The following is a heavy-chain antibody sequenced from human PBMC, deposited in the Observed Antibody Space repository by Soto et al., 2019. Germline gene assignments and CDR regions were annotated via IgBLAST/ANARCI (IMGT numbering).Heavy chain of an antibody. CDR3: VKDRSVDY. CDR2: ISSNGNPT. V-gene: IGHV3-64D*06. J-gene: IGHJ4*02. CDR1: GFACSSLA. Sequence: GGSLRLSCSASGFACSSLAMHWVRQAPGKGLEYVSSISSNGNPTYYADSVKGRFTISRDNSRNMLYLQMSSLRTEDSAVYYCVKDRSVDYWGQGTLVTVSS.